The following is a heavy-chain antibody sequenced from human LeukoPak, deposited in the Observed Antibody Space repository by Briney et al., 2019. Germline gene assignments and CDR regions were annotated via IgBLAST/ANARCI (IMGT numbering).Heavy chain of an antibody. J-gene: IGHJ4*02. CDR1: EFTFRSHA. CDR2: IYENGGTT. CDR3: AKDFRIGYSAHFDY. Sequence: GGSLRLSCVGSEFTFRSHAMSWVRQAPEKGLEFVSGIYENGGTTYYADSVKGRFSISRDNSKNTLYLQMDSLRGEDTAVYYCAKDFRIGYSAHFDYWGQGALVTVSS. V-gene: IGHV3-23*01. D-gene: IGHD2-21*01.